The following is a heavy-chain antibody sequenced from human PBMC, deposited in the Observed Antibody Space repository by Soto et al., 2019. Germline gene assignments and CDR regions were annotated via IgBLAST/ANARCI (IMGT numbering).Heavy chain of an antibody. V-gene: IGHV1-8*01. CDR3: SRNPYGSGLFDP. CDR2: MTPNSGNT. CDR1: GYNFIDYD. Sequence: QVRLVQSGAEVKKPGASVKVSCKASGYNFIDYDINWMRQSTGQGLEWMGWMTPNSGNTGYAQKFQGRVTLTRDTSIGTAYMELRSLKTEDTAVYYCSRNPYGSGLFDPWGQGTLVTVSS. D-gene: IGHD6-19*01. J-gene: IGHJ5*02.